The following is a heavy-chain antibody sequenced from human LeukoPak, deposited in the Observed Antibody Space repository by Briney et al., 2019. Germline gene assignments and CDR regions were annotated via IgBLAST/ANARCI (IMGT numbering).Heavy chain of an antibody. D-gene: IGHD3-22*01. J-gene: IGHJ4*02. Sequence: GGSLRLSCAASGFTVSSNYMSWVRQAPGKGLEWVSGIYSDGSTYYADSVTGRFTISRDNSKNTLYLQMNSLRAEDTAVYYCARGHYDSSGYYIGPFDYWGQGTLVTVFS. CDR1: GFTVSSNY. CDR2: IYSDGST. CDR3: ARGHYDSSGYYIGPFDY. V-gene: IGHV3-66*01.